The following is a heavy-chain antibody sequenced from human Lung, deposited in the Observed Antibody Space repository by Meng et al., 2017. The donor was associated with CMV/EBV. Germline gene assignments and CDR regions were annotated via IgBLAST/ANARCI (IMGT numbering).Heavy chain of an antibody. CDR1: GGSIRSSTYY. CDR3: ARDVEYYGSGSDF. V-gene: IGHV4-39*07. J-gene: IGHJ4*02. D-gene: IGHD3-10*01. Sequence: SXTLSLXCTVSGGSIRSSTYYWGWIRQPPGKGLEWIGSIYYSGSTHYNPSLESRVTMSVDASKNQFSLKLSSVTAADTAVYYCARDVEYYGSGSDFWGQGKXV. CDR2: IYYSGST.